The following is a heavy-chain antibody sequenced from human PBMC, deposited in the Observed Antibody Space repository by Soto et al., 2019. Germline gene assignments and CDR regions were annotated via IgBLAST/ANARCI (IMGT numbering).Heavy chain of an antibody. CDR2: IIPLFGTA. CDR3: ARDLWHYYGSGTYYGSYFDY. Sequence: QVHLVQSGAEVKKPGSSVKVSCEASGGTFSSYAISWVRQAPGQVLEWMGGIIPLFGTANCAQKFQGRVTITAAKSTYTDYMELSSLRSEDTAVYYCARDLWHYYGSGTYYGSYFDYWGQGTLVTVSS. CDR1: GGTFSSYA. V-gene: IGHV1-69*06. J-gene: IGHJ4*02. D-gene: IGHD3-10*01.